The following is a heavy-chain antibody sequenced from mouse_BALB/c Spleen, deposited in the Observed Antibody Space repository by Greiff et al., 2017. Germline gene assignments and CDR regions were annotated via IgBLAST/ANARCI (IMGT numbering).Heavy chain of an antibody. V-gene: IGHV1-63*02. J-gene: IGHJ3*01. Sequence: VKLQQSGAELVRPGTSVKISCKASGYTFTNYWLGWVKQRPGHGLEWIGDIYPGGGYTNYNEKFKGKATLTADTSSSTAYMQLSSLTSEDSAVYFCARSYDYGSWFAYWGQGTLVTVSA. CDR3: ARSYDYGSWFAY. CDR2: IYPGGGYT. CDR1: GYTFTNYW. D-gene: IGHD2-4*01.